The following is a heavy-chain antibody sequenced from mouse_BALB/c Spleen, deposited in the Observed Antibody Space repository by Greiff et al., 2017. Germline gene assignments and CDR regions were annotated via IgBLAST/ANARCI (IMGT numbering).Heavy chain of an antibody. V-gene: IGHV5-17*02. CDR3: ARRRAGVSMTYYAMDY. Sequence: EVKLVESGGGLVQPGGSRKLSCAASGFTFSSFGMHWVRPAPEKGLEWVAYISSGSSTIYYADTVKGRFPISRDNPKNTLFLQMTSLRSEDTAMYYCARRRAGVSMTYYAMDYGGQGTSVTVSS. CDR2: ISSGSSTI. CDR1: GFTFSSFG. J-gene: IGHJ4*01. D-gene: IGHD2-3*01.